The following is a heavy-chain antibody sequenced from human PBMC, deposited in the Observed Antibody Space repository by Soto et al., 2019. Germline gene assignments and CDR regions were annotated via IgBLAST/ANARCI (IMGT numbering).Heavy chain of an antibody. Sequence: TGGSRSLSCAASGFTFSSYVMSWVRQAHGKGLERLAAISSDGSNKYYADSVKGRFTISRDKSKNTLYLQMNSRRAEDTAGYYCAREGGEDIVVVPAAIREGDYYYYGMDVWGQGTTVTVFS. CDR1: GFTFSSYV. V-gene: IGHV3-30-3*01. CDR2: ISSDGSNK. J-gene: IGHJ6*02. D-gene: IGHD2-2*02. CDR3: AREGGEDIVVVPAAIREGDYYYYGMDV.